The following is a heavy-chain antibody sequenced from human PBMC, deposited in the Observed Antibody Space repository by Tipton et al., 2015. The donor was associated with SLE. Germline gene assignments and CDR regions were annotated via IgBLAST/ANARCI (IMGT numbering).Heavy chain of an antibody. V-gene: IGHV4-61*03. CDR3: ARASDSSGWSSLDY. J-gene: IGHJ4*02. Sequence: TLSLTCTVSGGSVSSGSYYWSWIRQPPGKGLEWIGYIYYSGSTNYNPSLKSRVTISVDTSKNHFSLKLRSVTAADTAVYYCARASDSSGWSSLDYWGQGTLVTVSS. D-gene: IGHD6-19*01. CDR1: GGSVSSGSYY. CDR2: IYYSGST.